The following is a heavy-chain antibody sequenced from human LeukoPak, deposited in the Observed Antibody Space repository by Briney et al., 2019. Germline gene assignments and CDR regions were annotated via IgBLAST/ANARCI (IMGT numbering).Heavy chain of an antibody. D-gene: IGHD5-18*01. CDR3: ARHDSFIPY. Sequence: GGSLRLSCAASGFNFNYHAMSWVRQAPGKGLEWVSGISDNEEVPYYTDSVKGRFTISRDNAKNTVYLQLNNLRADDTAVYFCARHDSFIPYWGQGTLVSVSS. V-gene: IGHV3-23*01. CDR2: ISDNEEVP. J-gene: IGHJ4*02. CDR1: GFNFNYHA.